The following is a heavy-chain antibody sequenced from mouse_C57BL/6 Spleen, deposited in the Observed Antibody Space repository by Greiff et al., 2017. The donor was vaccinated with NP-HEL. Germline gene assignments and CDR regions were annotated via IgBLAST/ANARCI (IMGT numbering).Heavy chain of an antibody. Sequence: QVQLKQPGAELVMPGASVKLSCKASGYTFTSYWMHWVKQRPGQGLEWIGEIDPSDSYTNYNQKFKGKSTLTVDKSSSTAYMQLSSLTSEDSAVYYCARVPPYYGSSYYAMDYWGQGTSVTVSS. CDR3: ARVPPYYGSSYYAMDY. J-gene: IGHJ4*01. CDR1: GYTFTSYW. V-gene: IGHV1-69*01. D-gene: IGHD1-1*01. CDR2: IDPSDSYT.